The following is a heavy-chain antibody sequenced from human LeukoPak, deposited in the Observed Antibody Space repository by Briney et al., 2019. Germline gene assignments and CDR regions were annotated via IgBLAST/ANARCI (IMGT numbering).Heavy chain of an antibody. CDR2: ISGSGGST. V-gene: IGHV3-23*01. CDR1: GFTFSSYA. D-gene: IGHD6-13*01. Sequence: GGSLRLSCAASGFTFSSYAMSWVRQAPGKGLEGVSAISGSGGSTYYADSVKGRFTISRDNSKNTLYLQMNSLRAEDTAVYYCAKATQQLVRKLYFDYWGQGTLVTVSS. J-gene: IGHJ4*02. CDR3: AKATQQLVRKLYFDY.